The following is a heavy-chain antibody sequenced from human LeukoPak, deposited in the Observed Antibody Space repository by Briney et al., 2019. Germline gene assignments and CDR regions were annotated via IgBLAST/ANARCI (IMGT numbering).Heavy chain of an antibody. CDR2: ISTYTGDT. Sequence: GASVKVSCKASGYTFTTYGISWVRQAPGQGLEWMGWISTYTGDTNSAQKLQGRVTMTTDTSTSTAYMELRSLRSDDTAVYFCARDFRAYGSDKYPSNYWGQGTLVTVSS. J-gene: IGHJ4*02. D-gene: IGHD3-10*01. CDR3: ARDFRAYGSDKYPSNY. CDR1: GYTFTTYG. V-gene: IGHV1-18*01.